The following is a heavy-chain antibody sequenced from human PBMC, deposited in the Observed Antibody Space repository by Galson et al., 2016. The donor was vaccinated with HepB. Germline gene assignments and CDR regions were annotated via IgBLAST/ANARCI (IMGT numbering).Heavy chain of an antibody. D-gene: IGHD3-3*01. J-gene: IGHJ6*02. CDR3: ATEPYYEFWTGFHYSGMDV. CDR2: IKSKTDGGTT. Sequence: LRLSCAASGFTFSDAWMSWVRQAPGKGLEWVGHIKSKTDGGTTDYVAPVKGRFTISRDDSKNMLYLQMNGLKTEDTAVYYCATEPYYEFWTGFHYSGMDVWGQGTTVTVSS. V-gene: IGHV3-15*01. CDR1: GFTFSDAW.